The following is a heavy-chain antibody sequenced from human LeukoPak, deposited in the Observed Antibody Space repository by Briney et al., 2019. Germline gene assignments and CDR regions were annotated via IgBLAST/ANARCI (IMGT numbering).Heavy chain of an antibody. V-gene: IGHV4-34*01. J-gene: IGHJ4*02. CDR3: ARGRRRSSGWSFDY. CDR1: GGSFSGYY. Sequence: PSETLSLTCAVYGGSFSGYYWSWIRQPPGKGLEWIGEINHSGSTNYNPSLKSRVTISGDTSKNQFSLNLSSVTAADTAVYYCARGRRRSSGWSFDYWGQGTLDTVSS. CDR2: INHSGST. D-gene: IGHD6-19*01.